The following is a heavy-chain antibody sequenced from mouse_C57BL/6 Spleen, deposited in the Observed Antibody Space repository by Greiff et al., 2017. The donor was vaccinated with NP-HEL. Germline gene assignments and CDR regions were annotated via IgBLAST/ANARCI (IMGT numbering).Heavy chain of an antibody. CDR3: ARVEDGGYGVEPFAY. V-gene: IGHV14-3*01. Sequence: VQLQQSVAELVRPGASVKLSCTASGFNIKNTYMHWVKQRPEQGLEWIGRIDPANGNTKYAPKFQGKATITADTSSNTDYLQLSSLTSEDTAIYYWARVEDGGYGVEPFAYWGQGTLVTVSA. CDR1: GFNIKNTY. CDR2: IDPANGNT. D-gene: IGHD2-2*01. J-gene: IGHJ3*01.